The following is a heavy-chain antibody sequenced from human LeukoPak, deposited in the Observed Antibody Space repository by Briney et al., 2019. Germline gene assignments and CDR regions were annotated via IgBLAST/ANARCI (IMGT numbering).Heavy chain of an antibody. J-gene: IGHJ4*02. CDR3: VTSPTARDGIDF. CDR2: IKRDGSEI. D-gene: IGHD6-6*01. CDR1: GFTFSNYW. Sequence: GGSLRLSCAASGFTFSNYWMSWVRQAPGKGLEWVANIKRDGSEIYYVDSVKGRFTISRDNAKNSLYLQMNSLRAEDTAVYYCVTSPTARDGIDFWGQGTLVTVSS. V-gene: IGHV3-7*01.